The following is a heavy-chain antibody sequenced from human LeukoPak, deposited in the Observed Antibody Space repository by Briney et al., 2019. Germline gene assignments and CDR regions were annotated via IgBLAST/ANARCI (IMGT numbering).Heavy chain of an antibody. V-gene: IGHV3-15*01. J-gene: IGHJ4*02. D-gene: IGHD5-24*01. Sequence: PGGSLRLSCAASGFTFSNAWMSWVRQAPGKGLEWVGRIKSKTDGGTTDYAAPVKGRFTISRDDSKNTLYLQMNSLKTEDTAVYYCTTDLEMATTYFDYWGQGTLVTVSS. CDR2: IKSKTDGGTT. CDR3: TTDLEMATTYFDY. CDR1: GFTFSNAW.